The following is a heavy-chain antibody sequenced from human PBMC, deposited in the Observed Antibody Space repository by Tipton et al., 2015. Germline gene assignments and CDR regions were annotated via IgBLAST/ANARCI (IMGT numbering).Heavy chain of an antibody. CDR1: GFTFSSYV. CDR2: ITGSGARS. V-gene: IGHV3-23*01. J-gene: IGHJ4*02. D-gene: IGHD4-17*01. Sequence: SLRLSCAASGFTFSSYVMAWVRQTPGKGLEWVSSITGSGARSYYADSVKGRFTISRDNSKNALYLQMSSLRAEDTALYYCAKDSGANGDFQLESFGSWGQGTLVTVSS. CDR3: AKDSGANGDFQLESFGS.